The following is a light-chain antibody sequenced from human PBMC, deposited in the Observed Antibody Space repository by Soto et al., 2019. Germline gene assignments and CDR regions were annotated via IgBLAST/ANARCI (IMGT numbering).Light chain of an antibody. CDR3: QQYGSSYT. CDR2: GAS. J-gene: IGKJ2*01. V-gene: IGKV3-20*01. CDR1: QSVSSNY. Sequence: EIVLTQSPGTLSLPPGERATLSCRASQSVSSNYLAWYQQKPGQAPRLLIYGASIRATGLPDRFSGSGSGTDFTLTISRLEPEDFAVYYCQQYGSSYTFGQGTKLEIK.